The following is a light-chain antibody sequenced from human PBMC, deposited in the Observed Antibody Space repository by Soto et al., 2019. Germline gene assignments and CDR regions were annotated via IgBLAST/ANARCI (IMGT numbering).Light chain of an antibody. CDR3: CSYAGGSSYV. CDR2: EVG. Sequence: QSALTQPASVSGSPGQSITISCTGTSSDVGAYNYVSWYQQHPGKAPKLIILEVGNRPSGVSDRFSGSKSGNTASLTISGLQAEDEADYYCCSYAGGSSYVFGTGTKLTVL. J-gene: IGLJ1*01. V-gene: IGLV2-23*02. CDR1: SSDVGAYNY.